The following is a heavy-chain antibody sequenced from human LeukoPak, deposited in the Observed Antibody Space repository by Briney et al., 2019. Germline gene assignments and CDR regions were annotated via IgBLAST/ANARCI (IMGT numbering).Heavy chain of an antibody. CDR2: IYYSGST. J-gene: IGHJ5*02. CDR1: GGSISSSSYY. Sequence: SSETLSLTCTVSGGSISSSSYYWGWLRQPPGKGLEWIGSIYYSGSTYYNPSVKSRVTISVDTSTNQFSLKLSSVTAAYTAVYYCARRHYYDSSGYYYWFDPWGQGTLVTVSS. D-gene: IGHD3-22*01. V-gene: IGHV4-39*01. CDR3: ARRHYYDSSGYYYWFDP.